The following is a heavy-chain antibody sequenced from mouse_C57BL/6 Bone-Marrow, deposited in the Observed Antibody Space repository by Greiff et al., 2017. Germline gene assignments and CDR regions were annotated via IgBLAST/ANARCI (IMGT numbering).Heavy chain of an antibody. CDR3: TRIDLHYYSIPLYAMDD. CDR1: GYTFTSYW. Sequence: VQLQQPGAELVKPGASVKMSCKASGYTFTSYWITWVKQRPGQGLEWIGDIYPGSGSTNYNEKFKSKATLTVDTSSSTAYMQLSSLTSEDSAVYYCTRIDLHYYSIPLYAMDDWGQGTSVTVSA. D-gene: IGHD2-5*01. V-gene: IGHV1-55*01. J-gene: IGHJ4*01. CDR2: IYPGSGST.